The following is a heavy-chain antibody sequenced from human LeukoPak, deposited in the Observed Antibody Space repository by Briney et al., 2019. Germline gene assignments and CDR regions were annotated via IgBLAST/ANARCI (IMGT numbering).Heavy chain of an antibody. Sequence: GGSLRLSCAASGFTFSSYAMSWVRQAPGKGLEWVSAISGSGGSTYYADSVKGRFTISRDNSKNTLYLQVNSLRAEDTAVYYCASTVGATGSYYFDYWGQGTLVTVSS. D-gene: IGHD1-26*01. V-gene: IGHV3-23*01. CDR2: ISGSGGST. CDR3: ASTVGATGSYYFDY. CDR1: GFTFSSYA. J-gene: IGHJ4*02.